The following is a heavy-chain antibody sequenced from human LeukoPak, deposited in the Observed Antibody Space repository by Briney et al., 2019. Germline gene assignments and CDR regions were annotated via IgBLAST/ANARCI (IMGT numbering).Heavy chain of an antibody. Sequence: PGGSLRLSCAASGFTFSNYWMNWVRQAPGKGLEWVANIKQDGGEKSYVDSVKGRFTISRDNAKNSLHLQMNSLRAEDTAVYYCAKEFMLRTVCSSTSCYDIGAFDYWGQGTLVTVSS. CDR2: IKQDGGEK. J-gene: IGHJ4*02. V-gene: IGHV3-7*03. D-gene: IGHD2-2*01. CDR1: GFTFSNYW. CDR3: AKEFMLRTVCSSTSCYDIGAFDY.